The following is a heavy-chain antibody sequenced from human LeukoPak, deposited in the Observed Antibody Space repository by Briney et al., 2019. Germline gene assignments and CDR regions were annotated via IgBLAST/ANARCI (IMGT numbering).Heavy chain of an antibody. D-gene: IGHD4-17*01. CDR1: GYSISSGYF. J-gene: IGHJ3*02. V-gene: IGHV4-38-2*02. Sequence: SETLSLTCTVSGYSISSGYFWGWIRQPPGKGLEWIASIYHAGSTYYNPSLKSRVTISVDTPKNKFSLKLSSVTAADTAVYYCVRVMTTATTWAFDIWGQGTMVTVSS. CDR2: IYHAGST. CDR3: VRVMTTATTWAFDI.